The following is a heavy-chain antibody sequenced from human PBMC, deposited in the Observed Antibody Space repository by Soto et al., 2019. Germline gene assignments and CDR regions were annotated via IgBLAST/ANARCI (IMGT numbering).Heavy chain of an antibody. J-gene: IGHJ4*02. CDR2: IIPIFGTP. D-gene: IGHD3-22*01. Sequence: HVPLVQSGAEVKKPGSSVKVSCKASGGTFSSYAISWVLQAPGQGLEWMGGIIPIFGTPKYAQKFQGRVTIIADESTTTAYMELTSLRSEDTAVYYCATPSHYDKGGYYLPFDYWGQGTLVTVSS. CDR1: GGTFSSYA. CDR3: ATPSHYDKGGYYLPFDY. V-gene: IGHV1-69*01.